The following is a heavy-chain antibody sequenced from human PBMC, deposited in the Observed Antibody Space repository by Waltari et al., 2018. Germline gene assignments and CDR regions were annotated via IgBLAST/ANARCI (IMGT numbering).Heavy chain of an antibody. CDR3: ARIVGAVGY. CDR2: IKQDGREK. V-gene: IGHV3-7*01. J-gene: IGHJ4*02. CDR1: GFPFSSYW. D-gene: IGHD1-26*01. Sequence: EVQLVESGGGLVQPGGSLRLSCAASGFPFSSYWMSWVRQAPGKGLEWVANIKQDGREKYYVDSVKGRFTISRDNAKNALYLQMNSLRAEDTAVYYCARIVGAVGYWGQGTLVTVSS.